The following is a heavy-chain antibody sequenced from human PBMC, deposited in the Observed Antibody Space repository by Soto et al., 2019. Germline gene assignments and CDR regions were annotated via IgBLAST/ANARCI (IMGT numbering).Heavy chain of an antibody. V-gene: IGHV1-18*01. CDR2: INPYYGNT. D-gene: IGHD6-19*01. Sequence: QIQLVQSGTEMKKPGASVKVSCKASGYTFTTYGITWVRQAPGQGLEWMGWINPYYGNTNYPQKFQGRVTMTTDTSTSTAYMELRSLRSDDTAVYYCARGVAAASDYWGQGTLITVSS. J-gene: IGHJ4*02. CDR3: ARGVAAASDY. CDR1: GYTFTTYG.